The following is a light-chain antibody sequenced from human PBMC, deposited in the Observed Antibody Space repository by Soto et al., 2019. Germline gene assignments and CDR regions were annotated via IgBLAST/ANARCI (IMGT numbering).Light chain of an antibody. Sequence: EIVLTQSPGTLSLSPGERATLSCRASQSGSSSDFAWYQQKPGRAPRLLIYGASSRATGIPDRFSGSGSGTEFTLTISRLEPEDFAVYYCQQYGSSRTFGQGTKVEIK. J-gene: IGKJ1*01. CDR1: QSGSSSD. CDR2: GAS. CDR3: QQYGSSRT. V-gene: IGKV3-20*01.